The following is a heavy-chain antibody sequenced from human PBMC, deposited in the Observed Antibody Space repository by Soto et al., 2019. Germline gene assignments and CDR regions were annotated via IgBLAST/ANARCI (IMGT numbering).Heavy chain of an antibody. Sequence: QVQLQQWGAGLLKPSETLSLTCAVYGGSFSGYYWSWIRQPPGKGLEWIGEINHSGSTNYNPSLKSRVPISVDTSKNQFSLKLSSVTAADTAVYYCAREEVGYGMDVWGQGNTVTVSS. CDR1: GGSFSGYY. V-gene: IGHV4-34*01. J-gene: IGHJ6*02. CDR3: AREEVGYGMDV. D-gene: IGHD1-26*01. CDR2: INHSGST.